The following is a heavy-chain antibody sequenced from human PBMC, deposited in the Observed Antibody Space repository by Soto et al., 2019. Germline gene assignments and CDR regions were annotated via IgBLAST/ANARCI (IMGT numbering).Heavy chain of an antibody. Sequence: GGSLRLSCAASGFPFSSYGMHWVLQAPGKGLEWVAVIWYDGSNKYYADSVKGRFTISRDNSKNTLYLQMNSLRAEDTAVYYCARGGAGSDMVPFDYWGQGTLVTVSS. CDR3: ARGGAGSDMVPFDY. J-gene: IGHJ4*02. CDR2: IWYDGSNK. CDR1: GFPFSSYG. V-gene: IGHV3-33*01. D-gene: IGHD2-8*01.